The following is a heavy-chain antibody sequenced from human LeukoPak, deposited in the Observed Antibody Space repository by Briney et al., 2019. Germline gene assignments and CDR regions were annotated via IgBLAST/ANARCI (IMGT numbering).Heavy chain of an antibody. CDR2: ISSSSSYI. CDR3: ARGDGGYYYGMDV. J-gene: IGHJ6*02. Sequence: GGSLRLSCAASGFTFSSYSMNWVRQAPGKGLEWVSSISSSSSYIYYADSVKGRFTISRDNAKNSLYLQMNSLRAEDTAVYYCARGDGGYYYGMDVWGRGTTVTVSS. D-gene: IGHD5-24*01. V-gene: IGHV3-21*01. CDR1: GFTFSSYS.